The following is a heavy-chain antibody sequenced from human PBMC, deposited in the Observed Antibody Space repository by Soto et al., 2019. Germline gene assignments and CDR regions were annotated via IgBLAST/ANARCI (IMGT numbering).Heavy chain of an antibody. V-gene: IGHV4-34*01. CDR2: INHSGGT. D-gene: IGHD7-27*01. CDR3: ARDWGPYWFDS. Sequence: PSETLSLTCAVSGGSFSGYYWSWIRQSPGKGLEWIGDINHSGGTNYNPSLKSRVTTSQDTSSNQFSLTMNSVSASDTAVYYCARDWGPYWFDSWGQGILVTVSS. J-gene: IGHJ5*01. CDR1: GGSFSGYY.